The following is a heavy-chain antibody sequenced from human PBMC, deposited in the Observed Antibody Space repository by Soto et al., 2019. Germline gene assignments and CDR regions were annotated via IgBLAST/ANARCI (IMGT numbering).Heavy chain of an antibody. J-gene: IGHJ1*01. V-gene: IGHV1-69*02. CDR1: GATFSTYT. D-gene: IGHD2-2*01. Sequence: QVQLVQSGAEVKKPGSSVKVSCRASGATFSTYTLIWVRQAPGQGLEWVGRIIPMLGIANYAQRFQGRVTITADKSTSTAYMELSSLRSEDTAVYYCARDRDQLPTDWGQGTLVTVSS. CDR3: ARDRDQLPTD. CDR2: IIPMLGIA.